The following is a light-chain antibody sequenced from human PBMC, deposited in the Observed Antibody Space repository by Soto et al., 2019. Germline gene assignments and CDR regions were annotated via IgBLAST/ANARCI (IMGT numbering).Light chain of an antibody. CDR3: SSYTSSSTLWG. CDR1: SSDVGGYNY. V-gene: IGLV2-14*01. CDR2: DAS. Sequence: QSVLTQPASVSGSPGQSITISCTGTSSDVGGYNYVSRYQQHPGKAPKLMIYDASNRPSGVSNRFSGSKSGNTASLTISGLQAEDEADYYCSSYTSSSTLWGFGTGTKVTVL. J-gene: IGLJ1*01.